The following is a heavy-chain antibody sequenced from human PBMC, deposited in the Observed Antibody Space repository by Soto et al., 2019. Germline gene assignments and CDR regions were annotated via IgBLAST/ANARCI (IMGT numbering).Heavy chain of an antibody. CDR2: IYYSGST. V-gene: IGHV4-59*13. CDR1: GGSISSYY. J-gene: IGHJ5*02. D-gene: IGHD6-6*01. CDR3: ARDIIEYSSSEVWFDP. Sequence: SSETLSLTCTVSGGSISSYYWSWIRQPPGKGLEWIGYIYYSGSTNYNPSLKSRVTISVDTSKNQFSLKLSSVTAADTAVYYCARDIIEYSSSEVWFDPWGQGTLVTVSS.